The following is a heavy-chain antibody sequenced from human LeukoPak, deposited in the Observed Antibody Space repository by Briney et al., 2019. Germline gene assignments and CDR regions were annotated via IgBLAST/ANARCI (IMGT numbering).Heavy chain of an antibody. CDR3: ARPRPYSSGFDY. J-gene: IGHJ4*02. CDR2: INHSGST. CDR1: GGSFSGYY. D-gene: IGHD6-19*01. Sequence: PSENLSLNCAVYGGSFSGYYWSWIRQPPGKGLEWIGEINHSGSTNYNPSLKSRVTISVDTSKKQFSLKLSSVTAADTAVYDCARPRPYSSGFDYWGEGTLVTDCS. V-gene: IGHV4-34*01.